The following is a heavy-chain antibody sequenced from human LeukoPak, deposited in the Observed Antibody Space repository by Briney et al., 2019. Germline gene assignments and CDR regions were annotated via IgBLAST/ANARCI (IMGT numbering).Heavy chain of an antibody. CDR2: INAGNGNT. V-gene: IGHV1-3*01. J-gene: IGHJ3*02. D-gene: IGHD2-2*03. CDR3: ARAGYCSRNSCYDAFEI. Sequence: ASVKVSWKASGYSFTDYAMHWVRQAPGQRPEWMGWINAGNGNTKYSLNFQGRVTITRDTSASTVYMELSSLRSEDTAVYYCARAGYCSRNSCYDAFEIWGQGTMVTVSS. CDR1: GYSFTDYA.